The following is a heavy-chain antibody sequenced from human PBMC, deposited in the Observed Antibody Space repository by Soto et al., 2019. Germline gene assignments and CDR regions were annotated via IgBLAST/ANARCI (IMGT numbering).Heavy chain of an antibody. CDR3: TKQIADSRTYNGMDV. Sequence: PSQTLSLTCAISGDSFSSNSAARNWIRQSPSRGLEWLGRAYYRSQWYYDSAVSVRSRITVIPDTSKNQFSLQLNSVTPEDTAVYYCTKQIADSRTYNGMDVWGQGTTVTV. V-gene: IGHV6-1*01. D-gene: IGHD2-15*01. CDR2: AYYRSQWYY. J-gene: IGHJ6*02. CDR1: GDSFSSNSAA.